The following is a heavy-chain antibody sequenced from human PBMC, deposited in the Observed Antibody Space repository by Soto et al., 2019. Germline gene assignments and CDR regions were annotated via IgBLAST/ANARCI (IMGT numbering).Heavy chain of an antibody. CDR2: ISGSGGST. D-gene: IGHD5-12*01. J-gene: IGHJ4*02. CDR3: AKDRRDGYNYKAY. V-gene: IGHV3-23*01. CDR1: GFTFNSYA. Sequence: PGGSLRLSCAASGFTFNSYAMSWVRQAPGKGLEWVSAISGSGGSTYYADSVKGRFTISRDNSKNTLYLQMNSLRAEDTAVYYGAKDRRDGYNYKAYWGQGTLVTVSS.